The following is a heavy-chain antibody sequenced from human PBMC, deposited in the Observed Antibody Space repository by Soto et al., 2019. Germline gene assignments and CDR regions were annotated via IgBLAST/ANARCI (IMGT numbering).Heavy chain of an antibody. CDR1: GYTLTELS. J-gene: IGHJ5*02. CDR2: FDPEDGET. D-gene: IGHD5-12*01. CDR3: ATAGDMATLQNWFDP. V-gene: IGHV1-24*01. Sequence: ASVKVSCKVSGYTLTELSMHWVRQAPGKGLEWMGGFDPEDGETIYAQKFQGRVTMTEDTSTDTAYMELSSLRSEDTAVYYCATAGDMATLQNWFDPWRQGTLVTVSS.